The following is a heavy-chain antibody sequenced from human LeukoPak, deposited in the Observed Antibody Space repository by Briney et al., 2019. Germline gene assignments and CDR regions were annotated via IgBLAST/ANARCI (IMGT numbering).Heavy chain of an antibody. J-gene: IGHJ6*02. CDR1: GFTFSSYW. V-gene: IGHV3-7*03. CDR2: INHNGNVN. D-gene: IGHD3-16*01. Sequence: GGSLRLSCAASGFTFSSYWMNWARQAPGKGLEWVASINHNGNVNYYVDSVKGRFTISRDNDKNSLYLQMSNLRAEDTAVYFCARGGGLDVWGQGATVTVSS. CDR3: ARGGGLDV.